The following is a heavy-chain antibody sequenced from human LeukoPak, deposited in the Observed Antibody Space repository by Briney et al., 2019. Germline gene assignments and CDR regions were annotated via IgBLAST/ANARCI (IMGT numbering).Heavy chain of an antibody. J-gene: IGHJ4*02. V-gene: IGHV4-39*01. D-gene: IGHD1-26*01. CDR1: GGSISSSSYY. Sequence: SETLSLTCTVSGGSISSSSYYWGWIRQPPGKGLEGIGSIYYSGSTYYNPSLKSRVNMSVDTPKNQFSLKLSSVTGADTAVYYCARQVGGSYVYFDYWGQGTLVTVSS. CDR3: ARQVGGSYVYFDY. CDR2: IYYSGST.